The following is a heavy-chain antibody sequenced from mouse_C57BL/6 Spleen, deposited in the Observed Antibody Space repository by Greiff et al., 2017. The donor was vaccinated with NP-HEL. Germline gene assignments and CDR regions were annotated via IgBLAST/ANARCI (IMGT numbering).Heavy chain of an antibody. Sequence: EVQLQQSGPELVKPGASVKMSCKASGYTFTDYNMHWVKQSHGKSIERIGYINPNNGGTSYNQKFKGQATLTVNKSYSTDYMELRSLTSEDSAVYYCSRWVHLDYWVQGTTLAVSS. CDR1: GYTFTDYN. J-gene: IGHJ2*01. CDR2: INPNNGGT. CDR3: SRWVHLDY. V-gene: IGHV1-22*01.